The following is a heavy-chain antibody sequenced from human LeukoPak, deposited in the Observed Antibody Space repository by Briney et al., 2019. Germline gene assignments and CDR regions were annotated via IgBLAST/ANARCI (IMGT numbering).Heavy chain of an antibody. J-gene: IGHJ4*02. D-gene: IGHD3-22*01. CDR2: IHSDGSST. CDR1: GFTFSSYW. CDR3: ARSGWPYYFDY. V-gene: IGHV3-74*01. Sequence: PGGSLRLSCAGSGFTFSSYWMHWVRQAPGKGLVWVSRIHSDGSSTSYADSVRGRFTISRDDAKSTLYLQMNSLRAEDTAVYYCARSGWPYYFDYWGQGTLVTVSS.